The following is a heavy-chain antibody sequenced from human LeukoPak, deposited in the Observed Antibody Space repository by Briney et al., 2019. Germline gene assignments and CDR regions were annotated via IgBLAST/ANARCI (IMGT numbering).Heavy chain of an antibody. D-gene: IGHD6-19*01. CDR2: ISGSGGTT. CDR1: GFTFSSYG. V-gene: IGHV3-23*01. Sequence: GGSLRLSCAASGFTFSSYGMNWVRQAPGKGLEWVSGISGSGGTTYYADSVKGRFTISRDNSKNSLSLQVSSLRAEDTAVYYCARGGIQVSGIDEFDYWGQGTLVTVSS. J-gene: IGHJ4*02. CDR3: ARGGIQVSGIDEFDY.